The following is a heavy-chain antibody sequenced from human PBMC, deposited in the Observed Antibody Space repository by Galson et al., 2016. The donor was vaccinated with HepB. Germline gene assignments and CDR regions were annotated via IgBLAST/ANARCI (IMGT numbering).Heavy chain of an antibody. CDR2: NIPLLRMT. J-gene: IGHJ6*02. CDR1: GGPFSSYG. V-gene: IGHV1-69*10. D-gene: IGHD1-1*01. CDR3: ARDAGSLTRVYYGMDD. Sequence: SVKVSCKVSGGPFSSYGISWVRQAPGQGLEWMGGNIPLLRMTNYAQKFQGRVTFTADESTSTAYVELGSLRLEDTAVYYCARDAGSLTRVYYGMDDWGQGTTVTVS.